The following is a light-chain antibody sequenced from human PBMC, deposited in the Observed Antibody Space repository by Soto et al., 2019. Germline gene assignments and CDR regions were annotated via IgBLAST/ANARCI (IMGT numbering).Light chain of an antibody. Sequence: EIVLTQSPGTLSLSPEERATLSCRASQSVSSSYLAWYQQKPGQAPRLLIYGASSRATGIPDRFSGSGSGTDFTLTISRLEPEDVAVYYCQQYGSSPHTFGRGTKLEI. CDR2: GAS. CDR3: QQYGSSPHT. J-gene: IGKJ2*01. V-gene: IGKV3-20*01. CDR1: QSVSSSY.